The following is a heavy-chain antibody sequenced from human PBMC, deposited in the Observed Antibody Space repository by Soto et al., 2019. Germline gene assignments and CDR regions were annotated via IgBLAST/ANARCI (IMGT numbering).Heavy chain of an antibody. V-gene: IGHV3-23*01. CDR2: ITGSGGGT. D-gene: IGHD4-17*01. Sequence: EVQLLESGGRLVPPGRSLRLSCAGSRFSFSNYGMTWARQAPGEGLEWVSPITGSGGGTKYADSVKGRFTISRDNSKNILYLQMYSLRADDPAVYYCSTDPNGDYIGAFDNWGQGTMVIVSS. CDR1: RFSFSNYG. CDR3: STDPNGDYIGAFDN. J-gene: IGHJ3*02.